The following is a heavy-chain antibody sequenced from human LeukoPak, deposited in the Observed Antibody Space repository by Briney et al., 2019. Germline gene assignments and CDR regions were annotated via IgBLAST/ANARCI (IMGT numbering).Heavy chain of an antibody. CDR2: IYYSGST. Sequence: SETLSLTCTVSSASIRSYYWSWIRQPPGKGLEWLGYIYYSGSTNYNPSLKSRVTISIDTSKNQFSLNLSSVTAADTAVYYCARVAYYYDSAGKSLKFFYGMDVWGQGTTVTVSS. V-gene: IGHV4-59*01. D-gene: IGHD3-22*01. CDR3: ARVAYYYDSAGKSLKFFYGMDV. J-gene: IGHJ6*02. CDR1: SASIRSYY.